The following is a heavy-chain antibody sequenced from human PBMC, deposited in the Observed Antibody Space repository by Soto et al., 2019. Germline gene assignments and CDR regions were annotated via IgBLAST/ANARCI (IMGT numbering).Heavy chain of an antibody. CDR3: ARGRKEAARPYYYYGMDV. CDR2: INHSGST. D-gene: IGHD6-6*01. J-gene: IGHJ6*02. CDR1: GGSFSGYY. V-gene: IGHV4-34*01. Sequence: KASETLSLTCAVYGGSFSGYYWSWIRQPPGKGLEWIGEINHSGSTNYNPSLKSRVTISVDTSKNQFSLKLSSVTAADTAVYYCARGRKEAARPYYYYGMDVWGQGTTVTVSS.